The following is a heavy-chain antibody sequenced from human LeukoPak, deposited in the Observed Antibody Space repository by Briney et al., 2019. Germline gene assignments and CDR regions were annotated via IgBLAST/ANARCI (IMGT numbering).Heavy chain of an antibody. J-gene: IGHJ6*02. V-gene: IGHV1-8*01. Sequence: ASVKVSCKASGYTFTSYDINWMRQATGQGLEWMGWMNPNSGDTGYAQKFQGRVTMTRNTSISTAYMELSSLRSEDTAVYYCARARRITMVRGALRYGMDVWGQGTTVTVSS. CDR1: GYTFTSYD. D-gene: IGHD3-10*01. CDR3: ARARRITMVRGALRYGMDV. CDR2: MNPNSGDT.